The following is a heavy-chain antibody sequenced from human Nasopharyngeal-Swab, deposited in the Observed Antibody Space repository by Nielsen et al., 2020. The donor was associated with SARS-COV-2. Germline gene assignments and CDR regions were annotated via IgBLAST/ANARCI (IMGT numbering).Heavy chain of an antibody. CDR3: ARDGLDYDFWSAYFMDV. J-gene: IGHJ6*02. D-gene: IGHD3-3*01. CDR2: ISSSSSYI. CDR1: GFTFNNYN. Sequence: GESLKISCAASGFTFNNYNFNWVRQAPGKGLEWVSSISSSSSYIYYADSVKGRFTISIDNAKNSLYLQMNSLRAEDTAVDYCARDGLDYDFWSAYFMDVWGQGTTVTVSS. V-gene: IGHV3-21*01.